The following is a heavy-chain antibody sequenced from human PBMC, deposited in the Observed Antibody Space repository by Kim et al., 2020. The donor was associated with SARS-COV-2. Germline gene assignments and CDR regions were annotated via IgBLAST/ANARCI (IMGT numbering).Heavy chain of an antibody. Sequence: SVKVSCKASGGTFSSYAISWVRQAPGQGLDWMGGIIPIFGTANYAQKFQGRVTITADESTSTAYMELSSLRSEDTAVYYCARIYDFWSGYYSQFYPWGQGTLVTVSS. CDR2: IIPIFGTA. D-gene: IGHD3-3*01. CDR3: ARIYDFWSGYYSQFYP. V-gene: IGHV1-69*13. CDR1: GGTFSSYA. J-gene: IGHJ5*02.